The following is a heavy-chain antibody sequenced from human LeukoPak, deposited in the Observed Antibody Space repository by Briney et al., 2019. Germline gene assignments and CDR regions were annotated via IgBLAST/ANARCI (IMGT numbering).Heavy chain of an antibody. Sequence: HPGGSLRLSCAASGFTFSRYGMHWVRQAPGKGLEWVAVISYDGTNKYYADSVKGRFTLSRDNSKNTLYLQMNSLRTDDTAVYYCAKFWTGVAATPAYWGQGTLVTVSS. CDR2: ISYDGTNK. D-gene: IGHD2-15*01. CDR1: GFTFSRYG. V-gene: IGHV3-30*18. CDR3: AKFWTGVAATPAY. J-gene: IGHJ4*02.